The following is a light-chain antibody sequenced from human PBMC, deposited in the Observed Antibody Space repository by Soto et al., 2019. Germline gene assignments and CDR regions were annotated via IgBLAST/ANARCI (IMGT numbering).Light chain of an antibody. J-gene: IGKJ1*01. CDR1: QGISSA. Sequence: IQLTQSPSSLSASVGDRVTITCRASQGISSALAWYQQKPGKAPKLLIYDASSLESGVPSRFSGSGSGTEFTLTINSLQPDDFATYYCQQYDSYSPGTFGQGTKVDTK. CDR2: DAS. V-gene: IGKV1-13*02. CDR3: QQYDSYSPGT.